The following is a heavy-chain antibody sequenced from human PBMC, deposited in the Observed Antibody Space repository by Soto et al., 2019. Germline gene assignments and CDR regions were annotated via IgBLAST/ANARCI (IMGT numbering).Heavy chain of an antibody. CDR1: GFKFSNYS. CDR3: TKDRRAGGNSAFYFDF. Sequence: SXRLSCAASGFKFSNYSMSWVRQAPGKGLEWVSLISATGGGTYYADSVKGRFTISRDNSHNTLYLQVHSLTAEDTAVYYCTKDRRAGGNSAFYFDFWGQGAQVTVSS. D-gene: IGHD3-16*01. V-gene: IGHV3-23*01. CDR2: ISATGGGT. J-gene: IGHJ4*02.